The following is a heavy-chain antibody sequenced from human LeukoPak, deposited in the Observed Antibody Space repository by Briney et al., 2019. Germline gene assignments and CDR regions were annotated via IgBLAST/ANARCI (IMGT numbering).Heavy chain of an antibody. CDR1: GYTFTSYG. CDR3: ARANYGDYQYYFDY. V-gene: IGHV1-18*04. J-gene: IGHJ4*02. D-gene: IGHD4-17*01. CDR2: ISAYNGNT. Sequence: ASVKVSCKASGYTFTSYGISWVRQAPGQGLEWMGWISAYNGNTNYAQKLQGRVTMTTDTSTSTAYMELRSLRSDDPAVYYCARANYGDYQYYFDYWGQGTLVTVSS.